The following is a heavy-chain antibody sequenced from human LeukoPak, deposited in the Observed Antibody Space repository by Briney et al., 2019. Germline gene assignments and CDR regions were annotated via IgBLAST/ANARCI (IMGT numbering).Heavy chain of an antibody. CDR2: FAPEDGET. D-gene: IGHD4-11*01. CDR1: GYTLTELS. Sequence: ASVKVSCRVSGYTLTELSMHWVRQAPCKGLAWGGGFAPEDGETTYAQKFQGRATMTEDTSTDTAYMELSSLRSEDTAVYYCATGLPRPVHAFDIWGQGIMVTVSS. J-gene: IGHJ3*02. CDR3: ATGLPRPVHAFDI. V-gene: IGHV1-24*01.